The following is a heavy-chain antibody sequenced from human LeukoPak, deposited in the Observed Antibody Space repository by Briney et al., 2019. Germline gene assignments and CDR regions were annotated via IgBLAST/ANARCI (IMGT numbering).Heavy chain of an antibody. D-gene: IGHD6-6*01. CDR3: ARSSSSGAGYYYYYMDV. V-gene: IGHV1-69*05. Sequence: SVKVSCKASGGTFSSCAISWVRQAPGQGLEWMGGIIPIFGTANYAQKFQGRVTITTDESTSTAYMELSSLRSEDTAVYYCARSSSSGAGYYYYYMDVWGKGTTVTVSS. J-gene: IGHJ6*03. CDR2: IIPIFGTA. CDR1: GGTFSSCA.